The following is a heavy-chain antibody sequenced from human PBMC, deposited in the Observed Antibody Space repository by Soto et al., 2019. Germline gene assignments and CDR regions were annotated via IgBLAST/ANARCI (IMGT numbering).Heavy chain of an antibody. CDR1: GFTFSSYA. D-gene: IGHD3-22*01. J-gene: IGHJ4*02. V-gene: IGHV3-23*01. Sequence: GGSLRLSCAASGFTFSSYAMSWVRQAPGKGLEWVSAISGSGGSTYYADSVKGRFTISRDNSKNTLYLQMNSLRAEDTAVYYCARESDSSGYYLNNYFDYWGQGTLVTVSS. CDR3: ARESDSSGYYLNNYFDY. CDR2: ISGSGGST.